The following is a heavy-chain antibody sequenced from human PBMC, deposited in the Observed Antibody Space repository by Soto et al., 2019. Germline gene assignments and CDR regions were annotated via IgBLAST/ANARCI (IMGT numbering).Heavy chain of an antibody. CDR1: GYTFSSYT. Sequence: ASVKVSCKTSGYTFSSYTIAWVRQAPGQGLERLGWISPDDGNTEYEQKFQGRVTMTADTLTNNAYMELRSLKYDDTAVYYCARVDAPFGESLHWGQGTPVTVSS. D-gene: IGHD3-10*01. CDR3: ARVDAPFGESLH. CDR2: ISPDDGNT. J-gene: IGHJ4*02. V-gene: IGHV1-18*01.